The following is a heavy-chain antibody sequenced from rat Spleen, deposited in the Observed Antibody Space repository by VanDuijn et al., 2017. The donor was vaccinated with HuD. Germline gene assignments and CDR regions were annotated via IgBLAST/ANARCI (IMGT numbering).Heavy chain of an antibody. CDR2: ISPTGATT. V-gene: IGHV5-31*01. J-gene: IGHJ1*01. D-gene: IGHD2-5*01. CDR3: VRQGYLRDWYFDF. Sequence: EVQLVESGGGLVQPGRSLKLSCVASGFTFSYYWMTWIRRAPGKGLEWVASISPTGATTNYRDSVKGRFTISRDNAKSSLYLQMDSLRSEDMATYYCVRQGYLRDWYFDFWGPGTMVTVSS. CDR1: GFTFSYYW.